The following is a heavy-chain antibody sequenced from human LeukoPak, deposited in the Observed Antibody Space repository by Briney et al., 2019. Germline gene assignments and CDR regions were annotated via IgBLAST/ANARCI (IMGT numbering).Heavy chain of an antibody. CDR2: IWGTSSTI. D-gene: IGHD3-9*01. V-gene: IGHV3-48*02. Sequence: WGSPRLSCAASRFSFSTYSMNWVRQAPGKGLEWLSYIWGTSSTIWYADSVKGRFTISRDNAKNSLFLQMNSLRDEDTAVYYCVRDQDWAFDYWGQGTLVSVS. CDR3: VRDQDWAFDY. J-gene: IGHJ4*02. CDR1: RFSFSTYS.